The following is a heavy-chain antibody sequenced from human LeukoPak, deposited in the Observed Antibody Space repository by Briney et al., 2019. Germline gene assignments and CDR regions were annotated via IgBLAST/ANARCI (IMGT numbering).Heavy chain of an antibody. Sequence: GGSLRLSCAASGFTFSSDWMHWVRQAPGKGLEWVSRISSDGTYKYYADSVRGRFSISRDNAENTLSLHMYSLTVEDTALYYCARDPGSDQRDWYFDIWGRGTLVTVSS. J-gene: IGHJ2*01. D-gene: IGHD6-25*01. CDR3: ARDPGSDQRDWYFDI. V-gene: IGHV3-74*01. CDR2: ISSDGTYK. CDR1: GFTFSSDW.